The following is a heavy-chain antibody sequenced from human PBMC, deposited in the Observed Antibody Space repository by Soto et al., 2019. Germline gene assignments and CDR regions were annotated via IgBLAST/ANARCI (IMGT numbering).Heavy chain of an antibody. V-gene: IGHV3-23*01. J-gene: IGHJ4*02. CDR3: AKFHGSGTYYNFPDY. CDR2: ISDSGGRT. Sequence: PGGSLRLSCAASGFTFNTYAMSGVRQAPGKGLEWVSTISDSGGRTYYAASVKGRFTISRDNSKNTLYLLMNSLSAEDTALYYCAKFHGSGTYYNFPDYWGQGTLVTVSS. D-gene: IGHD3-10*01. CDR1: GFTFNTYA.